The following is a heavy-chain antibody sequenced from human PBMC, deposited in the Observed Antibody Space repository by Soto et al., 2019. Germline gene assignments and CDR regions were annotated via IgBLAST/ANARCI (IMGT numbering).Heavy chain of an antibody. CDR3: AKDPTSYDSSAQFDS. D-gene: IGHD3-22*01. CDR1: GFTFSSYA. Sequence: PGEFLRLSCAASGFTFSSYAIQLVRQAPGKGLEWVAVISYDGSNKYYAYSVKGRLTISRDNSKNTQYLQMNSLRAEYTAVYYCAKDPTSYDSSAQFDSWGQGT. J-gene: IGHJ4*02. CDR2: ISYDGSNK. V-gene: IGHV3-30*18.